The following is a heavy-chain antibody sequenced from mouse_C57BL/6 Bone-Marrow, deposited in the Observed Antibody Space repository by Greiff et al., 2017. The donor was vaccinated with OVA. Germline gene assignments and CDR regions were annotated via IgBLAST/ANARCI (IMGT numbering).Heavy chain of an antibody. D-gene: IGHD2-4*01. CDR2: IRNKANGYTT. CDR3: ARDIPLYDYDEGYYFDY. Sequence: EVQLQESGGGLVQPGGSLSLSCAASGFTFTDYYMSWVRQPPGKALEWLGFIRNKANGYTTEYSASVKGRFTISRDNSQSILYLQMNALRAEDSATYYCARDIPLYDYDEGYYFDYWGQGTTLTVSS. V-gene: IGHV7-3*01. CDR1: GFTFTDYY. J-gene: IGHJ2*01.